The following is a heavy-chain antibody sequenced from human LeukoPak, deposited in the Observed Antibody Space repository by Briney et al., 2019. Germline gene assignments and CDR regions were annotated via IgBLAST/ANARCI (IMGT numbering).Heavy chain of an antibody. CDR2: IYYTGT. V-gene: IGHV4-59*08. CDR3: ARGGYCGGDCYFYY. Sequence: SETLSLTCTVSGGSVSDYYWSWIRQSPGKGLEWIGYIYYTGTSYNPSLKSRVTISADTSKNQFSLNLSSVTAADTAVYYCARGGYCGGDCYFYYWGQGTLVTVSS. J-gene: IGHJ4*02. CDR1: GGSVSDYY. D-gene: IGHD2-21*02.